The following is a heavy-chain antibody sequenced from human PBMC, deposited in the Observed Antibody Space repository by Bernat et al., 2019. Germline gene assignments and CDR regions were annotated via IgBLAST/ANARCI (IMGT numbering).Heavy chain of an antibody. CDR3: ARDGAGGQLVDWFDP. CDR1: GFTFSSYS. Sequence: EVQLVESGGGLVKPGGSLRLSCAASGFTFSSYSMNWVRQAPGKGLEWVSSISSSSSYIYYADSVKGRFTISRDNAKNSLYLQMNSLRAEDTAVYYCARDGAGGQLVDWFDPWGQGTLVTVSS. J-gene: IGHJ5*02. D-gene: IGHD6-6*01. CDR2: ISSSSSYI. V-gene: IGHV3-21*01.